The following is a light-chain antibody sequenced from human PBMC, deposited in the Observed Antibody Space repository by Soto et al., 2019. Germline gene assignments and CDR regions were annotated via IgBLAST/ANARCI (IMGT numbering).Light chain of an antibody. CDR2: DAS. CDR3: QQYKSWPPIT. Sequence: EIVLTQSPATLSLSPGERATLSCRASQSVSSSLAWYQQKPGQTPRLLIYDASNRATGIPPRFSGSGSGTDFTLTISSLEPEDSAVYYCQQYKSWPPITFGQGTRLEI. V-gene: IGKV3-11*01. J-gene: IGKJ5*01. CDR1: QSVSSS.